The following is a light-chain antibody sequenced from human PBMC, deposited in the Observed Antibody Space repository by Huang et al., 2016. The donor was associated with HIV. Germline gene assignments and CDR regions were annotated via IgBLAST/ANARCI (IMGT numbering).Light chain of an antibody. J-gene: IGKJ1*01. CDR3: QQYNNWPWT. CDR2: GAS. CDR1: QTVSSN. Sequence: EIVMTQSPATLSVSPGERATLSCRASQTVSSNFAWYQQKSGQAPRLLIYGASTRATGIPARFSGSGSGTEFTLTIRSLQSEDFAVYYCQQYNNWPWTLGQGTKVEIK. V-gene: IGKV3-15*01.